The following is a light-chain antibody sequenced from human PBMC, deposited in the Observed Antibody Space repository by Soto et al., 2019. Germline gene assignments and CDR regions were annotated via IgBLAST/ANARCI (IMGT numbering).Light chain of an antibody. CDR3: QQRSNWQIT. J-gene: IGKJ5*01. V-gene: IGKV3-11*01. CDR2: DAS. CDR1: RSVSNY. Sequence: EIVLTQSPATLSLSPGESATLSCXASRSVSNYLALYQPKPGQAPRLLIYDASSRPTDIPARFSVSGSGTDFTLTISSLEPEDFALYYCQQRSNWQITFGQGTRLEIK.